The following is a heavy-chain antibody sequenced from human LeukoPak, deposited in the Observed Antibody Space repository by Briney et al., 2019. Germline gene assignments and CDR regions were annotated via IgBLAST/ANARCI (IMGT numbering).Heavy chain of an antibody. Sequence: SETLSLTCTVSGYSISSGYYWGWIRQPPGKGLEWIGSIYHSGSTYYNPSLKSRVTISVDTSKNQFSLKLSSVTAADTSIYYCAKHYMGSSYNRGLDYWGQGTLVTVPS. V-gene: IGHV4-38-2*02. J-gene: IGHJ4*02. CDR2: IYHSGST. D-gene: IGHD3-10*01. CDR3: AKHYMGSSYNRGLDY. CDR1: GYSISSGYY.